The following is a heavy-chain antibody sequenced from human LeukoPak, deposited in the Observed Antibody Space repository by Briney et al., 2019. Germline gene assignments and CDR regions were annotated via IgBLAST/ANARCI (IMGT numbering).Heavy chain of an antibody. V-gene: IGHV1-2*02. J-gene: IGHJ4*02. CDR1: GYTFTNYY. D-gene: IGHD4-23*01. CDR2: INPKSGGT. CDR3: GPSANSYFFDY. Sequence: GASVRVSCKASGYTFTNYYMHWVRQGPGLGFEWMGWINPKSGGTSYAQKFKGRLTMTRDTSISTAYMELSRLGFDDTAVYYCGPSANSYFFDYWGQGTLVTVSS.